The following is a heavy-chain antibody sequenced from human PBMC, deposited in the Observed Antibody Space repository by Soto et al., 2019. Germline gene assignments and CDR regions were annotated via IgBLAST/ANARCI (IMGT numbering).Heavy chain of an antibody. D-gene: IGHD3-16*01. J-gene: IGHJ6*02. Sequence: EVQLVESGGGLVQPGGSLRLSCAASGFTFSSYAMHWVRQAPGKGLEYVSAISSNGGSTYYANSVKGRFTISRDNSKNTLYLQMGSLRAEDMAVYYCARDCPFTGGMDVWGQGTTVTFSS. CDR3: ARDCPFTGGMDV. V-gene: IGHV3-64*01. CDR2: ISSNGGST. CDR1: GFTFSSYA.